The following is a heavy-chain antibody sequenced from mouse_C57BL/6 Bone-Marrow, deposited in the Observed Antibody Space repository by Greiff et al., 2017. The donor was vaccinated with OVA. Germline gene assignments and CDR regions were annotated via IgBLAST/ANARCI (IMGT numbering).Heavy chain of an antibody. J-gene: IGHJ2*01. V-gene: IGHV14-1*01. CDR1: GFNIKDYY. CDR2: FDPEDGDT. Sequence: EVQLQQSGAELVRPGASVKLSCTASGFNIKDYYMHWVKQRPEQGLEWIGRFDPEDGDTEYAPKFQGKATMTADTSSNTAYLQLSSLTSEDTAVYYCTYLYYDRYFDYWGQGTTLTVSS. CDR3: TYLYYDRYFDY. D-gene: IGHD1-1*01.